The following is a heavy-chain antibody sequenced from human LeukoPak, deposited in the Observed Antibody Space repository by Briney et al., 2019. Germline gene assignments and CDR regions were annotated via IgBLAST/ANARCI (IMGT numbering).Heavy chain of an antibody. CDR2: ISGSGAGT. CDR1: GFTFSTYD. D-gene: IGHD2-2*01. V-gene: IGHV3-23*01. CDR3: AKDLIQPGHYLDY. Sequence: PGGSLRLSCAASGFTFSTYDMGWARQAPGKGLDWVSVISGSGAGTNYADSVKGRFTISRDNSKNTLYLQMNSLRAEDTALYYCAKDLIQPGHYLDYWGQGALVTVSS. J-gene: IGHJ4*02.